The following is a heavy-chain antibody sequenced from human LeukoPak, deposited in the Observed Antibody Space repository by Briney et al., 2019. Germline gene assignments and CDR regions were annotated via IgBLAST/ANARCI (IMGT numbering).Heavy chain of an antibody. D-gene: IGHD3-10*01. V-gene: IGHV3-11*01. CDR1: GFTFSDYY. Sequence: GGSLRLSCAASGFTFSDYYMSWIRQVPGKGLEWVSYISSSGTTIYYADSVKGRFTISRDNAKNSLYLQMNGLRAEDTALYYCARDATYYYGSGSFYRWANWFDPWGQGTLVTVSS. CDR3: ARDATYYYGSGSFYRWANWFDP. J-gene: IGHJ5*02. CDR2: ISSSGTTI.